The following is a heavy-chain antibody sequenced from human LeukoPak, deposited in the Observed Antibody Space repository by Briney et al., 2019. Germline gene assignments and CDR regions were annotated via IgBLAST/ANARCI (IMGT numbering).Heavy chain of an antibody. CDR3: ARSLGYCSGGSCFTNFDY. V-gene: IGHV1-18*01. D-gene: IGHD2-15*01. Sequence: ASVKVSCKASGYTFTSYGISWVRQAPGQGLEWMGWISAYNGNTNYAQKLQGRVTMTTDTSTSTAYMELRSLRSDDTAVYYCARSLGYCSGGSCFTNFDYWGQGTLVTVSS. CDR1: GYTFTSYG. J-gene: IGHJ4*02. CDR2: ISAYNGNT.